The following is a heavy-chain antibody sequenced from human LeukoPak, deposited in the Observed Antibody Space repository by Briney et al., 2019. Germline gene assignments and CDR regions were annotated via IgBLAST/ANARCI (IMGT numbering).Heavy chain of an antibody. D-gene: IGHD3-22*01. CDR1: GYTFTSYY. J-gene: IGHJ6*03. CDR2: INPSGGST. Sequence: GASVKVSCKASGYTFTSYYMHWVRQAPGQGLEWMGIINPSGGSTSYAQKFQGRVTMTRDMSTSTVYMELSSLRSEDTAVYYCARNYDSSGYYYYYYMDVWGKGTTVTVSS. CDR3: ARNYDSSGYYYYYYMDV. V-gene: IGHV1-46*01.